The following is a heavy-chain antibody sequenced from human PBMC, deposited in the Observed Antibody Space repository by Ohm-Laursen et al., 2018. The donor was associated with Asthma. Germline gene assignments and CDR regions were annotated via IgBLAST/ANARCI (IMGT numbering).Heavy chain of an antibody. J-gene: IGHJ4*02. CDR3: ARWSSSGYADY. Sequence: EASVKVSCKASGYTFTSYYMHWVRQAPGQGLEWMGWINPNSGGTNYAQKFQGWVTMTRDTSISTAYMELSRLRSDDTAVYYCARWSSSGYADYWGQGTLVTVSS. CDR2: INPNSGGT. D-gene: IGHD3-22*01. V-gene: IGHV1-2*04. CDR1: GYTFTSYY.